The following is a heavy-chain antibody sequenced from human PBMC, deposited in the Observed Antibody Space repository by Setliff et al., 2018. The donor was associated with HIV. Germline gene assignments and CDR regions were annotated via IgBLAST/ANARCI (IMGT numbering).Heavy chain of an antibody. CDR2: INPKSGDT. J-gene: IGHJ4*02. CDR1: GYTFTDHN. D-gene: IGHD2-15*01. V-gene: IGHV1-2*02. CDR3: VKGAGGYYDF. Sequence: GASVTVSCKTSGYTFTDHNIHWVRQAPGQGLEWMGWINPKSGDTTYAQRLQGRVTMTRDTSINTAYMELNRLLYDDTALYYCVKGAGGYYDFWSQGTLVTVSS.